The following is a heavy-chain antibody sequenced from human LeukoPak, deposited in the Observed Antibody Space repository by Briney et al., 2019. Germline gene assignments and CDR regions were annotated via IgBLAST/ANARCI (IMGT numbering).Heavy chain of an antibody. V-gene: IGHV3-11*03. CDR2: ISSSSSYT. J-gene: IGHJ3*01. CDR3: ARRAYNWGAFDF. D-gene: IGHD5-24*01. CDR1: GFTFSDFY. Sequence: TGGSLRLSCAASGFTFSDFYMSWIRQAPGKGLEWVSYISSSSSYTNYADSVKGRFTISRDNAKNSLYLQMNSLRVEDTAVYYCARRAYNWGAFDFWGRGTMVTVSS.